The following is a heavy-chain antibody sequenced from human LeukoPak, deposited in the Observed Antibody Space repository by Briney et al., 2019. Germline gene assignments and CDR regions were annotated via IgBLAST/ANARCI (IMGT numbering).Heavy chain of an antibody. CDR3: ARVSSSGIAVAGTDY. V-gene: IGHV1-2*02. CDR2: INPNSGGT. D-gene: IGHD6-19*01. J-gene: IGHJ4*02. Sequence: ASVNVSYTPSGYTFTRYYMHWVRQAPGQGLEWMGWINPNSGGTNYAQKFQGRVTMTRDTSISTAYMELSRLRSDDTAVYYCARVSSSGIAVAGTDYWGQGTLVTVSS. CDR1: GYTFTRYY.